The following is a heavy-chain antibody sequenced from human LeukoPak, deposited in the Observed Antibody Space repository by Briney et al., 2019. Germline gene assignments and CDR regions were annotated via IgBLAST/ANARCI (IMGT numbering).Heavy chain of an antibody. J-gene: IGHJ2*01. V-gene: IGHV4-38-2*02. Sequence: SETLSLTCTVSGYSLSSGYYWGWIRPPPGGGLGWIASINYRGSTHYNPSLAAPKSPVTISGDTSKNQFPLKLSSVTAADTAVYYWARRGDVWGRGTLVTVSS. CDR1: GYSLSSGYY. CDR3: ARRGDV. CDR2: INYRGST.